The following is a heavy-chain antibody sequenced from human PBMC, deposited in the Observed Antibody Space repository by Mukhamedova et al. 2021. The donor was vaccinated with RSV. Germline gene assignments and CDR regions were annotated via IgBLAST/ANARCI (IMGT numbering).Heavy chain of an antibody. V-gene: IGHV3-23*01. CDR3: AKSVRPYCGGGSRYNFDS. J-gene: IGHJ4*02. CDR2: ISGSGGST. D-gene: IGHD2-15*01. Sequence: VRQAPGKGLEWVSSISGSGGSTYYADSVKGRFTISRDNSKNSLYLQINSLRAEDTAVYYCAKSVRPYCGGGSRYNFDSWGQGTL.